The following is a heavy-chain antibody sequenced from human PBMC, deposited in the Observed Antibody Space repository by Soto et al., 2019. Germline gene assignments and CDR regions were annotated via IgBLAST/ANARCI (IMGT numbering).Heavy chain of an antibody. CDR2: INPNSGGT. CDR1: GYTFTGYY. D-gene: IGHD6-19*01. J-gene: IGHJ4*02. Sequence: ASVKVSCKASGYTFTGYYMHWVRQAPGQGLEWMGRINPNSGGTNYAQKFQGRVTMTRDTSISTAYMELSRLRSDDTAVYYCARGGGSGWYKVYFFDYWGQGTLVTVSS. CDR3: ARGGGSGWYKVYFFDY. V-gene: IGHV1-2*02.